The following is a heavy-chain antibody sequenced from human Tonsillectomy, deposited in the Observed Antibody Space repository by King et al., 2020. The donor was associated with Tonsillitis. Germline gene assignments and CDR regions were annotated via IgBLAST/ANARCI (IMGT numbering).Heavy chain of an antibody. CDR3: ARLAPGYSSSSFDY. Sequence: VQLVESGGNVVQPGRSLRLSCAASGFTFSTYGMHWVRQAPGKGLEWVAVICYDGSNKYYVDSVKGRFTISRDNSKNTLYLQMNSLRVEDTAVYFCARLAPGYSSSSFDYWGQGTLVTVSS. J-gene: IGHJ4*02. CDR1: GFTFSTYG. CDR2: ICYDGSNK. V-gene: IGHV3-33*01. D-gene: IGHD6-6*01.